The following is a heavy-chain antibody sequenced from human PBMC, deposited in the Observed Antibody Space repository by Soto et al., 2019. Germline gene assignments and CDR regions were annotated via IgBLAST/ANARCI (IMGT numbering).Heavy chain of an antibody. CDR2: INPSGGST. V-gene: IGHV1-46*01. Sequence: ASVKVSCKASGYTFTSYYMHWVRQAPGQGLEWMGIINPSGGSTSYAQKFQGRVTMTRDTSTSTVYMELSSLRSEDTAVYYCAKDNILTPVHDAFDIWGQGTMVTVSS. CDR1: GYTFTSYY. J-gene: IGHJ3*02. D-gene: IGHD3-9*01. CDR3: AKDNILTPVHDAFDI.